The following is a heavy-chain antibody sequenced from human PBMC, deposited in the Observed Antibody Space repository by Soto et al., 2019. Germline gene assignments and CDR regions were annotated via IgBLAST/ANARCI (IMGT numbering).Heavy chain of an antibody. CDR3: ASSPIHKSAGVGPYNPNWFDP. Sequence: SEALSLTCTVSGGSISSGPSYWGWIRQPPGQGLEWVGSIYYLGNTYYNSSLGSRVVISVDKSKNQFSLKLSSVTAADTAVYYCASSPIHKSAGVGPYNPNWFDPWGQGTLVTVSS. V-gene: IGHV4-39*07. J-gene: IGHJ5*02. CDR1: GGSISSGPSY. CDR2: IYYLGNT. D-gene: IGHD1-1*01.